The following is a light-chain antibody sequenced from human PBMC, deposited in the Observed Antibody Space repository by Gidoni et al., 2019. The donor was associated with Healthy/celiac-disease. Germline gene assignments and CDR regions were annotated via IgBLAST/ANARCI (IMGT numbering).Light chain of an antibody. J-gene: IGKJ4*01. CDR2: GAS. V-gene: IGKV3-20*01. Sequence: ETVSTQSPCTLASSPGERATLSCRASQSVSSSYLAWYQQKPGQAPRLLIYGASSRATGIPDRFSGSGSGTDFTLTISRLEPEDFAVYYCQQYGSSPPLTFGGGTKVEIK. CDR3: QQYGSSPPLT. CDR1: QSVSSSY.